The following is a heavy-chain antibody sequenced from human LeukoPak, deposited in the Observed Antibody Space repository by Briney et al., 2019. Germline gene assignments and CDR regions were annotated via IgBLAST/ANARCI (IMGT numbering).Heavy chain of an antibody. V-gene: IGHV4-39*01. CDR3: ARGGRDFWSGYLDYYYYYMDV. Sequence: PSETLSLTCSVSGDSVSRSDSYWDWIRQPPGKGLEWIGTIYYSGRTYYSPSLKSRVTMSVDPSNNQFSLNLRSVTAADTAVYYCARGGRDFWSGYLDYYYYYMDVWGKGTTVTVSS. CDR1: GDSVSRSDSY. D-gene: IGHD3-3*01. J-gene: IGHJ6*03. CDR2: IYYSGRT.